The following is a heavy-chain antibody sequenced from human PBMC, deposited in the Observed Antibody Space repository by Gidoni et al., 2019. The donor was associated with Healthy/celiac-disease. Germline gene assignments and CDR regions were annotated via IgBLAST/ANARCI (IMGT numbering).Heavy chain of an antibody. V-gene: IGHV4-39*01. D-gene: IGHD3-10*01. CDR2: IYYSGST. J-gene: IGHJ5*02. Sequence: QLQLQESGPGLVKPSETLSLTCTVSGGSISSSSYYWGWIHQPPGKGLEWIGSIYYSGSTYYNPSLKRRVTISVDTSKNQFSLKLSSVTAADTAVYYCARGEDRFDPWGQGTLVTVSS. CDR3: ARGEDRFDP. CDR1: GGSISSSSYY.